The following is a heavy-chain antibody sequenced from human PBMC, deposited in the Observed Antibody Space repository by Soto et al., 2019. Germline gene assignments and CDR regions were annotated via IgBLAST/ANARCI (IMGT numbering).Heavy chain of an antibody. J-gene: IGHJ4*02. V-gene: IGHV4-4*02. CDR2: IYHSGYT. CDR1: GGSITSNNW. Sequence: QVQLQESGPGLVKPSGTLSLTCTVSGGSITSNNWWNWVRQPPGKGLEWIGEIYHSGYTNYNPSLKRRLTLSLDESKNQFSLKLNSVPDADTAVYYCAGLGTTVTYLDYWGQRTLVTVSS. CDR3: AGLGTTVTYLDY. D-gene: IGHD4-17*01.